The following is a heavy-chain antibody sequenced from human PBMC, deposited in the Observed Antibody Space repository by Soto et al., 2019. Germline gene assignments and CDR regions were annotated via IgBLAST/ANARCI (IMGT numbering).Heavy chain of an antibody. CDR2: LTGSSGDT. CDR1: GFTFSSYV. J-gene: IGHJ4*02. D-gene: IGHD6-6*01. V-gene: IGHV3-23*01. CDR3: AKGSASARPYYFDY. Sequence: EVQLLESGGGLVQPGGSLRLSCAASGFTFSSYVMSWVRQAPGKGLEWVSALTGSSGDTFYADSVKGRFTTSRDNSKNTLYLQMSSLRAEDTAIYYCAKGSASARPYYFDYWGQGTLVTGSS.